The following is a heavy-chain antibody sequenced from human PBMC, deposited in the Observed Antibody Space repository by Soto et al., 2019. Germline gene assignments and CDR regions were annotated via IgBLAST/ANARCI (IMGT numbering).Heavy chain of an antibody. J-gene: IGHJ5*02. CDR3: ARASVVVPAAMIGGKNWFDP. D-gene: IGHD2-2*01. CDR1: GGSISSYY. V-gene: IGHV4-59*01. CDR2: IYYSGST. Sequence: SETLSLTCTVSGGSISSYYWSWIRQPPGKGLEWIGYIYYSGSTNYNPSLKSQVTISVDTSKNQFSLKLSSVTAADTAVYYCARASVVVPAAMIGGKNWFDPWGQGTLVTVSS.